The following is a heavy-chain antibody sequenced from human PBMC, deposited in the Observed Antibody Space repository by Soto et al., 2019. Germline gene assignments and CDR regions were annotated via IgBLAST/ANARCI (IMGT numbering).Heavy chain of an antibody. D-gene: IGHD2-15*01. CDR3: AKDRHPGGIWTFDY. J-gene: IGHJ4*02. CDR2: IFTGGTST. V-gene: IGHV3-23*01. Sequence: PGXSLRLSCSASGFTLSSYTMSWVRLTPGKGLQWVSTIFTGGTSTVYADPVRGRFSISRDDSKNTLYLQMDNLRVDDTALYFCAKDRHPGGIWTFDYWGRGTLVTVSS. CDR1: GFTLSSYT.